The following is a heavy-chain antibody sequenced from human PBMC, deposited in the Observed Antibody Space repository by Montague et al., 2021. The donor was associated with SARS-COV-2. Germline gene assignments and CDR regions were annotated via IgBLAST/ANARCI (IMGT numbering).Heavy chain of an antibody. CDR1: GGSISSSSYY. J-gene: IGHJ4*02. Sequence: SETLSLTCTVSGGSISSSSYYWGWIRQPPGKGLEWIGRIYYSGSTYYNPSLKSRVTISVDTSKNQFSLKLSSVTAADTAVYYCARQNGNDSPRSVDDIHGDLKLWELSFGESIDYWGQGTLVTVSS. CDR3: ARQNGNDSPRSVDDIHGDLKLWELSFGESIDY. CDR2: IYYSGST. V-gene: IGHV4-39*01. D-gene: IGHD3-10*01.